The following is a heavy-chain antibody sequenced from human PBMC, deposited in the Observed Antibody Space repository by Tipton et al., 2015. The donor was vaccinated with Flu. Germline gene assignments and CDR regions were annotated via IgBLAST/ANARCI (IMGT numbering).Heavy chain of an antibody. CDR1: GDSISSYY. J-gene: IGHJ5*02. CDR3: ARRDYSNYVSEPKNWFDP. V-gene: IGHV4-59*08. Sequence: TLSLTCTVSGDSISSYYWSWIRQPPGKGLEWIGYIYYSGSTNYNPSLKSRVTISVDTFKTQFSLRLSSVTAADTAVYYCARRDYSNYVSEPKNWFDPWGQGILVTVSS. D-gene: IGHD4-11*01. CDR2: IYYSGST.